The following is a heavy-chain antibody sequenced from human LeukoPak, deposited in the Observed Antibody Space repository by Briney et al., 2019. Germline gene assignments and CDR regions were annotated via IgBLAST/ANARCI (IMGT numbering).Heavy chain of an antibody. Sequence: PGRSLRLSCAASGFTFSSYGMHWVRQAPGKGLEWVAVISYDGSNKYYADSVKGRFTISRDNSKNTLYLQMDSLRAEDTAVYYCAEDRGSYGFDYWGQGTLVTVSS. CDR3: AEDRGSYGFDY. CDR1: GFTFSSYG. J-gene: IGHJ4*02. D-gene: IGHD1-26*01. CDR2: ISYDGSNK. V-gene: IGHV3-30*18.